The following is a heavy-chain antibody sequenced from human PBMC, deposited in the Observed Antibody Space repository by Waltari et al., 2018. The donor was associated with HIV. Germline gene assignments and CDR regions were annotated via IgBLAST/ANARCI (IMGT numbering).Heavy chain of an antibody. D-gene: IGHD2-8*01. J-gene: IGHJ4*02. CDR2: INQNGSEQ. Sequence: VKLVESGGGLVQPGGSLRLSGSASGFDLSSYWMTWVRQAPGKGLEWVANINQNGSEQYYAESVKGRFTISRDNAKKSLSLQMNSLRVADSAIYYCAGGPNWDWGQGIPVTVSS. CDR3: AGGPNWD. CDR1: GFDLSSYW. V-gene: IGHV3-7*04.